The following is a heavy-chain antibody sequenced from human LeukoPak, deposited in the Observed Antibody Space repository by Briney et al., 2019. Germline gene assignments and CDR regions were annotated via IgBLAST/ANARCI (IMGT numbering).Heavy chain of an antibody. V-gene: IGHV3-7*03. D-gene: IGHD2-8*01. J-gene: IGHJ4*01. CDR2: IKQDGSEM. CDR3: STDPRSLIY. Sequence: GGSLRLSCAASGFNFRSYWMDWVRQAPGKGLEWVANIKQDGSEMYYVDSVKGRFTISRDNTKNSLFLHMSSLRAEDTALYYCSTDPRSLIYWGHGTLVTVSS. CDR1: GFNFRSYW.